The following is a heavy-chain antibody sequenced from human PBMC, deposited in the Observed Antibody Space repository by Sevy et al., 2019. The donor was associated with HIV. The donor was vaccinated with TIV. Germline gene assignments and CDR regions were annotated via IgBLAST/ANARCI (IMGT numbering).Heavy chain of an antibody. CDR1: GFTFSNAW. CDR2: IKSKTDGGTT. V-gene: IGHV3-15*01. J-gene: IGHJ4*02. CDR3: TTSIAAAGYHDY. Sequence: GGSLRLSCAASGFTFSNAWMSWVRQAPGKGLEWVGRIKSKTDGGTTDYAAPVKGRFTISRDDSKNTLYLQMNSLKTEDTAVYYCTTSIAAAGYHDYWVQGTLVTVSS. D-gene: IGHD6-13*01.